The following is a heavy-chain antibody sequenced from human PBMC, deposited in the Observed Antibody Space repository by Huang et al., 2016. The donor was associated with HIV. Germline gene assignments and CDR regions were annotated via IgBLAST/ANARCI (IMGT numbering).Heavy chain of an antibody. CDR1: GYGFSSYW. Sequence: EVLLVQSGAELKEPGESLKISCKASGYGFSSYWIGWVLPKPGKGLGWMGIIYPRDSETKYSPSCDGQVTISADKSTRTAYLQWESLKAPDTAIYFCARQVDGFRSHFDFWGQGTLVSVSS. D-gene: IGHD5-18*01. CDR2: IYPRDSET. V-gene: IGHV5-51*01. CDR3: ARQVDGFRSHFDF. J-gene: IGHJ4*02.